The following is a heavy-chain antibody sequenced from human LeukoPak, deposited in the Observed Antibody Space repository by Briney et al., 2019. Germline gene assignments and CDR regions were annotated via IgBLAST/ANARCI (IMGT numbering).Heavy chain of an antibody. D-gene: IGHD3-3*01. J-gene: IGHJ4*02. CDR3: AKLPDYDFWSGYFDY. V-gene: IGHV3-23*01. Sequence: PGGSLRLSWAASGFTVSSDAIGWVRQAPREGLEWVSAISGSGGSTYYADSVKGRFTISRDNSKNTLYLQMNSLRAEDTAVYYCAKLPDYDFWSGYFDYWGQGTLVTVSS. CDR2: ISGSGGST. CDR1: GFTVSSDA.